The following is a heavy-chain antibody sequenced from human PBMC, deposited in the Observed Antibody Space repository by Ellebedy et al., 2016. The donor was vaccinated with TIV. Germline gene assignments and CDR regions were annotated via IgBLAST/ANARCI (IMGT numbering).Heavy chain of an antibody. CDR2: MTGSGETT. V-gene: IGHV3-23*01. J-gene: IGHJ4*02. CDR1: DFIFTIYT. D-gene: IGHD3-22*01. Sequence: GGSLRLXCATSDFIFTIYTMAWVRQAPGKGPEWAAVMTGSGETTYYADSVKGRSAISRDNSRKTVYLQMNSLRVEDTAVYYCVRLGEGRGYYSHWGQGNLVTVSS. CDR3: VRLGEGRGYYSH.